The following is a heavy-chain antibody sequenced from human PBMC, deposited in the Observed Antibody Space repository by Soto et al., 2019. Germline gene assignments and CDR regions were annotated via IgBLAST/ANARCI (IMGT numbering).Heavy chain of an antibody. J-gene: IGHJ3*02. D-gene: IGHD6-19*01. CDR2: IKQDGSVK. Sequence: PGGSLRLSCAASGFTFSSYWMSWVRQAPGKGLEWLANIKQDGSVKYYVDSVKGRFTISRDNAKNSLYLQMNSLRAEDTAVYYCARDRHSSGWSDAFDIWGQGTMVTVSS. CDR1: GFTFSSYW. V-gene: IGHV3-7*01. CDR3: ARDRHSSGWSDAFDI.